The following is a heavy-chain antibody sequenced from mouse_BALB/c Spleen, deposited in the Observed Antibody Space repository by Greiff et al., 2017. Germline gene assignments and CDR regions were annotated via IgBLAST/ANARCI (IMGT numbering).Heavy chain of an antibody. CDR3: ARSGNRSDYYAMDY. J-gene: IGHJ4*01. Sequence: VQLQQSGPELVKPGASVKMSCKASGYTFTSYVMHWVKQKPGQGLEWIGYINPYNDGTKYNEKFKGKATLTTDKSSSTAYMQLSRLTSEDSAVYFCARSGNRSDYYAMDYWGQGTSVTVSS. CDR2: INPYNDGT. D-gene: IGHD2-14*01. V-gene: IGHV1-14*01. CDR1: GYTFTSYV.